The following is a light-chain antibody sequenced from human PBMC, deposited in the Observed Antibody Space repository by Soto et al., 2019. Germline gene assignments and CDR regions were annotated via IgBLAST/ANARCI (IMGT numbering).Light chain of an antibody. Sequence: EVVLTQSPVTLSLSPGERATLSCSASQSFRGLLAWYQQKPGQAPRLLIYDASNRATGIPARFSGSGFGTEFTLTISSLQSEDFAVYYCQQYNDWPQFTFGQGTKVDIK. CDR3: QQYNDWPQFT. J-gene: IGKJ2*01. CDR1: QSFRGL. V-gene: IGKV3-11*01. CDR2: DAS.